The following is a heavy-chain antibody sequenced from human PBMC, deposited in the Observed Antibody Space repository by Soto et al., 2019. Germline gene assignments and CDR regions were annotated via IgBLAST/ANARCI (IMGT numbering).Heavy chain of an antibody. V-gene: IGHV3-23*01. CDR3: ARSLVRGVSSVMAV. CDR1: GFTFSSYA. CDR2: ISGSGSST. Sequence: GGSLRLSCAASGFTFSSYAMSWVRQAPGKGLEWVSAISGSGSSTYYADSVKGRFTISRDNAKNTLYLQMNSLRAEDTAVYYYARSLVRGVSSVMAVWGQGTTVTVSS. D-gene: IGHD3-10*01. J-gene: IGHJ6*02.